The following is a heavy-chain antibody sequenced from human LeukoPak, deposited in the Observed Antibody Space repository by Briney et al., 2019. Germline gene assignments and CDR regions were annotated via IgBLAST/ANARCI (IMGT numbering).Heavy chain of an antibody. D-gene: IGHD3-3*01. J-gene: IGHJ5*02. Sequence: PSETLSLTCTVSGGSLSSYNWSWIRQPAGKGLEWIGRIYTSGSTNYNPSLNSRVTISVDNYKNQYSLKLSSVTAADTAVYYCARSYYDFWSGYSNWFDPWGQGTLVTVSS. V-gene: IGHV4-4*07. CDR3: ARSYYDFWSGYSNWFDP. CDR1: GGSLSSYN. CDR2: IYTSGST.